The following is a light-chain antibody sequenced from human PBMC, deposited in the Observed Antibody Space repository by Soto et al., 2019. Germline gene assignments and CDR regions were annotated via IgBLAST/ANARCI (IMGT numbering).Light chain of an antibody. Sequence: EIVVTQSPATLSLSPGERATLSCRASQSVSSYLAWYQQKPGQAPRLLIYGASNRATGIPARFSGSGSGTDFTLTISSLEPEDFAVYYCQQHRNWPTFGGGTKVEIK. CDR2: GAS. V-gene: IGKV3-11*01. CDR3: QQHRNWPT. J-gene: IGKJ4*01. CDR1: QSVSSY.